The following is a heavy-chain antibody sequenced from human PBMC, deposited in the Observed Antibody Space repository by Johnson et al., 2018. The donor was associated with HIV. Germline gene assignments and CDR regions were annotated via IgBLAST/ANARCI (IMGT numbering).Heavy chain of an antibody. CDR3: ARGALGSFDI. D-gene: IGHD3-10*01. CDR2: ISSSGGIR. J-gene: IGHJ3*02. CDR1: GFKFKDYY. Sequence: QVQLVESGGGLVQPGGSLRLSCAASGFKFKDYYMSWIRQAPGKGLEWISYISSSGGIRYYADSVKGRFTVSRDNAKNTVYLQMDSLRDEDMAVYYCARGALGSFDIWGQGTMVTVSS. V-gene: IGHV3-11*04.